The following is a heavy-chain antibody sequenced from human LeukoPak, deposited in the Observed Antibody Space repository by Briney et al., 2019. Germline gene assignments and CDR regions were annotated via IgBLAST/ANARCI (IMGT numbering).Heavy chain of an antibody. Sequence: GGSLRLSCAASGFTFDDYGMSWVRQAPGEGLEWVAVISRDGTVQYYADSVKGRLTISRDNAKNSLYLQMNSLRAEDTALYYCARDLYGSLWIDWGQGTLVTVSS. CDR2: ISRDGTVQ. D-gene: IGHD6-13*01. CDR3: ARDLYGSLWID. V-gene: IGHV3-30*03. J-gene: IGHJ4*02. CDR1: GFTFDDYG.